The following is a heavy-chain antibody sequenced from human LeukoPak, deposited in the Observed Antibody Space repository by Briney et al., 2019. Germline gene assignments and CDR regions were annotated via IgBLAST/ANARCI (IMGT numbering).Heavy chain of an antibody. CDR2: INMDGSTT. CDR1: GFTLSNSW. D-gene: IGHD6-19*01. V-gene: IGHV3-74*01. J-gene: IGHJ4*02. Sequence: PGGSLRLSCVASGFTLSNSWMHWVRHAPGKGLVWVSRINMDGSTTNYADSVRGRFTISRDNAKNTLRLQMNSLRAEDTAVYYCVRSVSGWYGFFDYWGQGTLVTLSS. CDR3: VRSVSGWYGFFDY.